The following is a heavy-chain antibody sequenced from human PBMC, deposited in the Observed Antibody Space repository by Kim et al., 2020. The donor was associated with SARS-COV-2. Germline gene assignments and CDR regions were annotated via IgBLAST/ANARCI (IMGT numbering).Heavy chain of an antibody. J-gene: IGHJ4*02. CDR3: ARVNYYDILTGYYRLDY. V-gene: IGHV4-34*01. D-gene: IGHD3-9*01. Sequence: KGRVTISVDPSKNQFSLKLSSVTAADTAVYYCARVNYYDILTGYYRLDYWGQGTLVTVSS.